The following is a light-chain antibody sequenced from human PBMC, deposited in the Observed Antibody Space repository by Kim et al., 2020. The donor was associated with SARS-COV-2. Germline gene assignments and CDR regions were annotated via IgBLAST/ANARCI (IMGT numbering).Light chain of an antibody. CDR3: QSYDSSLSAPYV. CDR1: SSNIGAGYD. CDR2: GNS. V-gene: IGLV1-40*01. Sequence: VTITCNGSSSNIGAGYDVNWYQQLPGTAPKLLIYGNSNRPSGVPDRFSGSKSGTSASLAITGLQAEDEADYYCQSYDSSLSAPYVFGTGTKVTVL. J-gene: IGLJ1*01.